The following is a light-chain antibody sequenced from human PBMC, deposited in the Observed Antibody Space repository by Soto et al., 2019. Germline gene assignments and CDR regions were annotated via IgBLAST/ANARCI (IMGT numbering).Light chain of an antibody. CDR1: QSVSGSY. CDR2: GAS. J-gene: IGKJ5*01. Sequence: ELVLTQSPGTLSLSTGERATLSCRASQSVSGSYLAWYQQKPCQAHRLLIYGASTRATVIPDRFSGSLSGTDFTLSIIILEPEDFAVYYCQQYGSSITFGQGTLLEIK. V-gene: IGKV3-20*01. CDR3: QQYGSSIT.